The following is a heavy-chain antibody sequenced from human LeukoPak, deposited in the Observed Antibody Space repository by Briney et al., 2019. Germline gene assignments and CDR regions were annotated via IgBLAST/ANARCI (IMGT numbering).Heavy chain of an antibody. CDR1: GGSFSGYY. D-gene: IGHD3-16*01. J-gene: IGHJ4*02. CDR2: INHSGST. Sequence: SETLSLTCAVYGGSFSGYYWSWIRQPPGKGLEWIGEINHSGSTNYNPSLKSRVTISVDTSKNQFSLRLSSVTAADTAVYYCARQVTFGYAYAYYFDYWGQGTLVTVSS. CDR3: ARQVTFGYAYAYYFDY. V-gene: IGHV4-34*01.